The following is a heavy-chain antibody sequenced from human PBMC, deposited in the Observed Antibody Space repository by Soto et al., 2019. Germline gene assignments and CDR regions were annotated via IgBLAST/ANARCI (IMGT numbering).Heavy chain of an antibody. D-gene: IGHD2-15*01. CDR3: ACSVVVPCTMNCFDY. J-gene: IGHJ4*02. CDR2: IFPADSDT. V-gene: IGHV5-51*01. CDR1: GYSFSNYW. Sequence: PGESLKISCKGSGYSFSNYWIAWVRQMPGKGLEWMGIIFPADSDTKYSPSFQGQVTISADQSISTAYLQWNSLKASDTALYYFACSVVVPCTMNCFDYWGQGSLVTVSS.